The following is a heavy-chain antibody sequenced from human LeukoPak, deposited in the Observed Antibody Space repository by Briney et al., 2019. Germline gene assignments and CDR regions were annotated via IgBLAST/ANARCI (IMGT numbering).Heavy chain of an antibody. Sequence: SETLSLTCTVSGGSISSSSYYWGWIRQPPGKGLEWIGSIYYSGSTNYNPSLKSRVTISVDTSKNQFSLKLSSVTAADTAVYYCARFEVTTDYYYYMDVWGKGTTVTVSS. J-gene: IGHJ6*03. CDR2: IYYSGST. D-gene: IGHD4-17*01. CDR1: GGSISSSSYY. V-gene: IGHV4-39*07. CDR3: ARFEVTTDYYYYMDV.